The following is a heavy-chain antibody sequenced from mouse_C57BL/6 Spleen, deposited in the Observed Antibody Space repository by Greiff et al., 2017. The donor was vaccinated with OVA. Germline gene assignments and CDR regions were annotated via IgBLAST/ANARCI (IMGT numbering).Heavy chain of an antibody. CDR3: ARGTTVVGEFAY. Sequence: QVQLQQSGAELVKPGASVKLSCKASGYTFTSYWMHWVKQRPGQGLEWIGMIHPNSGSTNYNEKFKSKATLTVDKSSSTAYMQLSSLTSEDSAVDYCARGTTVVGEFAYWGQGTLVTVSA. V-gene: IGHV1-64*01. J-gene: IGHJ3*01. CDR2: IHPNSGST. CDR1: GYTFTSYW. D-gene: IGHD1-1*01.